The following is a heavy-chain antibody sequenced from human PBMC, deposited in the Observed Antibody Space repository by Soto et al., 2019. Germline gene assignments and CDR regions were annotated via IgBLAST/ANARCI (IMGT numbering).Heavy chain of an antibody. Sequence: PGGSLRLSCAASGFTFSNYWMHWVRQVPGKGLVWVSRVNGDGSSTFYADSVKGRFTISRDNAENTVFLQMNSLRAEDTAVYYCARDNWNTVWGQGTMVTV. CDR2: VNGDGSST. CDR1: GFTFSNYW. V-gene: IGHV3-74*01. D-gene: IGHD1-20*01. J-gene: IGHJ3*01. CDR3: ARDNWNTV.